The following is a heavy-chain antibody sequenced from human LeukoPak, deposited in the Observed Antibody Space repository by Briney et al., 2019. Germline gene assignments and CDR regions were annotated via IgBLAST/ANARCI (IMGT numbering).Heavy chain of an antibody. J-gene: IGHJ4*02. CDR2: IYHSGST. CDR1: GGSISSNNW. V-gene: IGHV4-4*02. CDR3: VGGTYYGGDS. Sequence: SGTLSLTCAVSGGSISSNNWWSWVRQPPGKGLEWIGEIYHSGSTDYNPSLESRVSISVDKSKNQFSLKLSSVTAADTAVYYCVGGTYYGGDSWGQGTLVTVSS. D-gene: IGHD1-26*01.